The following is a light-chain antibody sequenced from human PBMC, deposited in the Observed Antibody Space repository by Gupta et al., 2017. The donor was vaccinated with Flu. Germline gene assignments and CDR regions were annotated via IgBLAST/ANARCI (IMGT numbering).Light chain of an antibody. CDR1: NIGSKS. CDR3: QGGDSSSDHRV. CDR2: DDR. J-gene: IGLJ3*02. V-gene: IGLV3-21*03. Sequence: GKTARITGGGTNIGSKSVHWYQQKPGQAPVLFVYDDRDRRSGIPERFSGSNSGNTATVTISRVEAGDEADYYCQGGDSSSDHRVFGGGTKLTVL.